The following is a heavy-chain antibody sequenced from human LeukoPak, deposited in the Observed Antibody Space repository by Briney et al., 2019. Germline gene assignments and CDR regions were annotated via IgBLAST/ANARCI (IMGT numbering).Heavy chain of an antibody. CDR1: GGSITNYY. J-gene: IGHJ4*02. CDR3: ARGKEVITMLRGLKPGYYFDY. V-gene: IGHV4-59*01. D-gene: IGHD3-10*01. Sequence: SETLSLTCTVSGGSITNYYWSWIRQPPGKGLEWIGYIYYSGSTKYKSSLKSRVTISVDTSKNQFSLKLSSVTAADKAVYYCARGKEVITMLRGLKPGYYFDYWGQGTLVTVSS. CDR2: IYYSGST.